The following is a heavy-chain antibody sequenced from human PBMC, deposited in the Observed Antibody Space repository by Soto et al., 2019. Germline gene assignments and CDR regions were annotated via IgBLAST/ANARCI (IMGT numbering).Heavy chain of an antibody. Sequence: PSETLSLPCAVSGFFISSGNYWGWIRKPPGKGLEWIGRIFHGGNTYYNPSVKSRITISVDMSKNQFSLKLMSVTAADTAFYYCARARWYDSFDVWGQGTVVTVSS. CDR2: IFHGGNT. CDR3: ARARWYDSFDV. CDR1: GFFISSGNY. J-gene: IGHJ3*01. V-gene: IGHV4-38-2*01. D-gene: IGHD2-15*01.